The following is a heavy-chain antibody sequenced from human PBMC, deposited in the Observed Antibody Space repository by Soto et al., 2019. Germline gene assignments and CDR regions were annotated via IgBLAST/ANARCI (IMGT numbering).Heavy chain of an antibody. CDR2: AYWDDDN. V-gene: IGHV2-5*02. Sequence: QITLKESGPTRVKPTQTLTLTCSFSGFSLTTRPVGVGWIRQSPGKALEWLAFAYWDDDNRYSPSLRSRLTVTKDTSKNQVVLTMTNMDPVDTATYYCARIHPWGGGMDVWGQGTTVTVSS. CDR1: GFSLTTRPVG. J-gene: IGHJ6*02. CDR3: ARIHPWGGGMDV. D-gene: IGHD3-16*01.